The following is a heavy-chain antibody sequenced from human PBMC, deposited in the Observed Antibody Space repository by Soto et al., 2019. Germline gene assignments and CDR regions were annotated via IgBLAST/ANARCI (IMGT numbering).Heavy chain of an antibody. J-gene: IGHJ3*02. CDR1: GGSISSGGYY. Sequence: QVQLQESGPGLVKPSQTLSLTCTVSGGSISSGGYYWSWIRQHPGKGLEWIGYIYYSGSTYYNPSLKSRVTLSVDTSKNQFSLKLSSVTAADTAVYYCARQTPSVGHSSYAFDIWGQGTMVTVSS. V-gene: IGHV4-31*03. CDR2: IYYSGST. CDR3: ARQTPSVGHSSYAFDI.